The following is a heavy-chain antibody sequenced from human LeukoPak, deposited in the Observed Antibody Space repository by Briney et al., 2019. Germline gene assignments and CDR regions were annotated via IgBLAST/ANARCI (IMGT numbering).Heavy chain of an antibody. CDR2: ISTSGTYI. Sequence: GGSLRLSCAASGFSFSNYNINWVRQAPGKGLEWVSSISTSGTYIFYAHSVKGRFTISRDNAKNSLYLQMNSLRAEDTAVYYCAELGITMIGGVWGKGTTVTISS. CDR3: AELGITMIGGV. J-gene: IGHJ6*04. D-gene: IGHD3-10*02. V-gene: IGHV3-21*01. CDR1: GFSFSNYN.